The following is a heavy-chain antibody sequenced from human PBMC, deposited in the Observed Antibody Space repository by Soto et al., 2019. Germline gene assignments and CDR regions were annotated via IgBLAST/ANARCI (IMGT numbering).Heavy chain of an antibody. V-gene: IGHV3-23*01. CDR1: GLTFSTSA. CDR2: ISASGRST. CDR3: AKDPPSEKLQPDYGMDV. D-gene: IGHD2-15*01. Sequence: SLRLSCAASGLTFSTSAMSWVRQAPGKGLEWVSLISASGRSTDYADSVKGRFTISRDNSKSTVYLQMNSLRADDTAVYYCAKDPPSEKLQPDYGMDVWGQGTTVTVSS. J-gene: IGHJ6*02.